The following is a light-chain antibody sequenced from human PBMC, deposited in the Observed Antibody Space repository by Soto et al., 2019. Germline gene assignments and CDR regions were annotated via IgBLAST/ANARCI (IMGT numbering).Light chain of an antibody. Sequence: QSVLTQPPSVSGAPGQRVTISCTGSSSNIGAGYDVHWYQQLPGAAPKLLIYVNNNRPSGVPDRFSGSTSGTSASLAITGLQAEDEADYYCQSYDSSLSALYVFGTGTKLTVL. CDR3: QSYDSSLSALYV. CDR2: VNN. V-gene: IGLV1-40*01. CDR1: SSNIGAGYD. J-gene: IGLJ1*01.